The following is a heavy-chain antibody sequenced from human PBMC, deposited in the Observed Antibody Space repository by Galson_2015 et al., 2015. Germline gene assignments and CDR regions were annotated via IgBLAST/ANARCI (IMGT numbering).Heavy chain of an antibody. CDR2: IDEDGTST. CDR3: AKDAFSKPDY. J-gene: IGHJ3*01. V-gene: IGHV3-7*03. CDR1: GFTLNTYW. Sequence: SLRLSCAASGFTLNTYWMSWVRQAPGKGLEWVANIDEDGTSTYYVGSVRGRFTISRDDARNSLHLQMNNLRVEDTAVYYCAKDAFSKPDYWGQGTMVTVSS. D-gene: IGHD1-14*01.